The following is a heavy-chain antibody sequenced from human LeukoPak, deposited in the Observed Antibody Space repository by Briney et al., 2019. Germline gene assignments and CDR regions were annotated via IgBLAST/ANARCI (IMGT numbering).Heavy chain of an antibody. Sequence: SVKVSCKASGGTFSSYAISWVRQAPGQGLEWMGGIIPIFGTANYAQKFQGRVTITTDESTSTAYMELSSMRSEDTAVYYCARGGYSYGFDYFDYWGQGTLVTVSS. CDR1: GGTFSSYA. CDR3: ARGGYSYGFDYFDY. D-gene: IGHD5-18*01. CDR2: IIPIFGTA. V-gene: IGHV1-69*05. J-gene: IGHJ4*02.